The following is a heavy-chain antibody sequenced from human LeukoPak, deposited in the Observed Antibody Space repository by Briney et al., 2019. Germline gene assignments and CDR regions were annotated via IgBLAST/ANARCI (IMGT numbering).Heavy chain of an antibody. J-gene: IGHJ4*02. CDR2: MNPNSGNT. CDR3: ARASGYSYGPRDY. V-gene: IGHV1-8*01. CDR1: GYTFTSYD. D-gene: IGHD5-18*01. Sequence: AASVKVSCKASGYTFTSYDINWVRQATGQGLEWMGWMNPNSGNTGYAQKFQGRVTMTRNTSISTAYMELRSLRSDDTAVYFCARASGYSYGPRDYWGQGTLVTVSS.